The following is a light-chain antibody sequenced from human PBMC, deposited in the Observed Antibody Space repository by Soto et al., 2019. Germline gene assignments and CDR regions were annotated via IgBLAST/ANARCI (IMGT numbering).Light chain of an antibody. Sequence: QSALTQPASVSGSPGQSITISCTGTSSDDGSYNVVSWYQQHPGKAPKLLIYEVSKRPSGVSDRFSGSKSGNTASLTISGLQAEDEADYHCCSYAGSSSAYVFGTGTKLTVL. CDR1: SSDDGSYNV. J-gene: IGLJ1*01. V-gene: IGLV2-23*02. CDR2: EVS. CDR3: CSYAGSSSAYV.